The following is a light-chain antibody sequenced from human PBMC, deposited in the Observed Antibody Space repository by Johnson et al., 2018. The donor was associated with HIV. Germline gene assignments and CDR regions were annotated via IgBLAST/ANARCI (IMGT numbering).Light chain of an antibody. CDR1: SSTIGNNY. V-gene: IGLV1-51*02. J-gene: IGLJ1*01. CDR2: ETT. CDR3: ATCDNSLRV. Sequence: QSMLTQPPSVSAAPGQKVTISCSGSSSTIGNNYISWYQQLPGTAPKLLIYETTKRPSGIPDRFSGSRSGTSATLGITGLQTGDEADYYCATCDNSLRVFGTGTKVTVL.